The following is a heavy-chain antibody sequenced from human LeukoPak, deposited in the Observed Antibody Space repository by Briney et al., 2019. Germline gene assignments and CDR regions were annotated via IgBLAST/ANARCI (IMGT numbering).Heavy chain of an antibody. CDR2: IKRDGSEK. CDR1: GFTFSSYS. Sequence: GGSLRLSCAASGFTFSSYSMTWVRQAPGKGLEWVANIKRDGSEKYYVDSVKGRFTISRDNSKNTLYLQMNSLRAEDTAVYYCARGWPSYYYGMDVWGQGTTVTVSS. CDR3: ARGWPSYYYGMDV. J-gene: IGHJ6*02. V-gene: IGHV3-7*03.